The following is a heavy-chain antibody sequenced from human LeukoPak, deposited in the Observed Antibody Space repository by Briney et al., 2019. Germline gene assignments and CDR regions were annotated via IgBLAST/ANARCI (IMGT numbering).Heavy chain of an antibody. Sequence: GESLKISCKGSGYSFTSYWISWVRQMPGKGLEWMGRIDPSGSYTNYSPSFQGHVTISADKSISTAYLQWSSLKASDTAMYYCARHRYGRGNYYYYYGMDVWGQGTTVTVSS. CDR3: ARHRYGRGNYYYYYGMDV. V-gene: IGHV5-10-1*01. J-gene: IGHJ6*02. CDR2: IDPSGSYT. CDR1: GYSFTSYW. D-gene: IGHD1-1*01.